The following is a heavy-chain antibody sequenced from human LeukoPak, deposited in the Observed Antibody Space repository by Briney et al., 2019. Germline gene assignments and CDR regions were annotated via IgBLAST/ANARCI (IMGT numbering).Heavy chain of an antibody. V-gene: IGHV3-53*01. CDR3: ARDRHDSSGYHYWYFDL. D-gene: IGHD3-22*01. CDR2: IYSGGST. Sequence: PGGSLRLSCAASGFTVSSNYMSWVRQAPGKGLEWVSVIYSGGSTYYADSVKGRFTISRDNSKNTLYLQMNSLRAEDTAVYYCARDRHDSSGYHYWYFDLWGRGTLVTVSS. J-gene: IGHJ2*01. CDR1: GFTVSSNY.